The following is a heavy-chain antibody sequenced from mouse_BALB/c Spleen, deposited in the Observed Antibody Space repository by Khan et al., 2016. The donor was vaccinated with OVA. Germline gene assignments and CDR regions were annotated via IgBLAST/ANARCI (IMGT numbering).Heavy chain of an antibody. CDR2: IYPGDSDT. D-gene: IGHD1-1*01. CDR3: TRWSYWFAY. V-gene: IGHV1-5*01. J-gene: IGHJ3*01. Sequence: EVQLQQSGTVLARPGASVKMSCKASGYIFTSYWMHWVKQRPGQGLEWIGAIYPGDSDTNYNQNFKGKAKLTAVTSTSTAYMELSSLTNEDSAVYDCTRWSYWFAYWGQGTLVTVAA. CDR1: GYIFTSYW.